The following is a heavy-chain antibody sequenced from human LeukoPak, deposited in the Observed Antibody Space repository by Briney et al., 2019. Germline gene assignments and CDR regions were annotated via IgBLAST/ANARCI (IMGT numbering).Heavy chain of an antibody. Sequence: QPGGSLRLSCAASGFSFSTFVMNWVRQAPGKGLEWISYISRSSGTIYYADSVKGRFTISRDNAKNSLYLQMNSLRAEDTAVYYCARGYCSGASCHTTFDYWGQGTLVTVSS. CDR1: GFSFSTFV. D-gene: IGHD2-2*02. J-gene: IGHJ4*02. CDR2: ISRSSGTI. CDR3: ARGYCSGASCHTTFDY. V-gene: IGHV3-48*01.